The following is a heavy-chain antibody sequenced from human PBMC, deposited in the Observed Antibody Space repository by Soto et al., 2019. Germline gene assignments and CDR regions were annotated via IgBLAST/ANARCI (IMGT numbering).Heavy chain of an antibody. Sequence: EVQLLESGGGLVQPGGSLRLSCAASGFTFSSYAMSWVRQAPGKGLEWVSAISGSGGSTYYADSVKGRFTISRDNSKNPRYLQRNSLGAGDTAVYYWAKEGPRLGGGYFDYWGQGTLVTVSS. CDR3: AKEGPRLGGGYFDY. CDR2: ISGSGGST. D-gene: IGHD3-16*01. J-gene: IGHJ4*02. CDR1: GFTFSSYA. V-gene: IGHV3-23*01.